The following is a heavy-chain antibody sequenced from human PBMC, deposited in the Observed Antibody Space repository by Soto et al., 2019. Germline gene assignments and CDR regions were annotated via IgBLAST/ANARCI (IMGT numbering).Heavy chain of an antibody. CDR3: ARGEGISSWKLFFPLRCASKGWFDP. CDR1: GYTFTSYD. CDR2: KNTNSGNT. D-gene: IGHD6-13*01. Sequence: QVQLVQSGAEVKKPGASVKVSCKASGYTFTSYDINWVRQATGQGLEWMGWKNTNSGNTGYAQKVQVRVTMTKNTSISTAYMELSSLRSEHTAVYYCARGEGISSWKLFFPLRCASKGWFDPWGQGTLVTVSS. V-gene: IGHV1-8*01. J-gene: IGHJ5*02.